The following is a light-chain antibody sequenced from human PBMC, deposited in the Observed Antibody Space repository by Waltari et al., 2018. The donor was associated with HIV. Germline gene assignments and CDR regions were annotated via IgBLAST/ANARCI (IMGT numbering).Light chain of an antibody. J-gene: IGLJ1*01. CDR3: AAWDDSLSVVYV. V-gene: IGLV1-47*01. Sequence: QSVLTQPPSASGTPGQRVTISCSGSSSNIGSNYVYWYQQLPGTAPKLLIYRNNQRPSGVPDRCSGSKSGTSASRAISGLRSEDEADYYCAAWDDSLSVVYVFGTGTKVTVL. CDR2: RNN. CDR1: SSNIGSNY.